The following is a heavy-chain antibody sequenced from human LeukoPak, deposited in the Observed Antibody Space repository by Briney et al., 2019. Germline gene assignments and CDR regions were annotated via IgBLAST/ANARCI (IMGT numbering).Heavy chain of an antibody. CDR3: ARDCGYYYMDV. J-gene: IGHJ6*03. D-gene: IGHD2-21*01. CDR1: GFTFNNYV. Sequence: PGGSLRLSCTASGFTFNNYVMSWVRQAPGKGLEWVSYISSSGSTIYYADSVKGRFTISRDNAKNSLYLQMNSLRAEDTAVYYCARDCGYYYMDVWGKGTTVTVSS. V-gene: IGHV3-48*03. CDR2: ISSSGSTI.